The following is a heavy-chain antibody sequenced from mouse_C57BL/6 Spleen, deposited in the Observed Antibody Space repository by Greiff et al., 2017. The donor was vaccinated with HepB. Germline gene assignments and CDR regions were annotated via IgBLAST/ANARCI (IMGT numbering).Heavy chain of an antibody. V-gene: IGHV1-53*01. D-gene: IGHD1-1*01. CDR3: ASTTVVARYFDV. CDR2: INPSNGGT. J-gene: IGHJ1*03. CDR1: GYTFTSYW. Sequence: QVQLQQSGTELEKPGASVKLSCKASGYTFTSYWMHWVKQRPGQGLEWIGNINPSNGGTNYNEKFKSKATLTVDKSSSTAYMQLSSLTSEDSAVYYCASTTVVARYFDVWGTGTTVTVSS.